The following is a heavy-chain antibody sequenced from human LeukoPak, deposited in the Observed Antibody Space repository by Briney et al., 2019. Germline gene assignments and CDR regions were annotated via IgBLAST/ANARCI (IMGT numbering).Heavy chain of an antibody. V-gene: IGHV1-3*01. CDR2: INAGNGNT. D-gene: IGHD3-10*01. J-gene: IGHJ5*02. CDR3: ARDRGSGSYTVFAP. CDR1: GYTFTSYA. Sequence: ASVKVSCKASGYTFTSYAMHWVRQAPGQRLEWMGWINAGNGNTKYSQKFHGRVTITRDTSASTAYMVMSSLRSEDTAVYYCARDRGSGSYTVFAPWGQGTLVTVSS.